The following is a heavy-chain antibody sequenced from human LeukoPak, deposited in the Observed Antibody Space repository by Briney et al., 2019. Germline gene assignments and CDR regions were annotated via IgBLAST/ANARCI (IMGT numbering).Heavy chain of an antibody. CDR1: GFTFDDYA. J-gene: IGHJ6*02. V-gene: IGHV3-9*01. CDR3: AKRDYHYYGMDV. Sequence: GGSLRLSCAASGFTFDDYAMHWVRQAPGKGLEWVSGISWNSGSIGYADSVKGRFTISRDNAKNSLYLQMNSLRAEDTALYYCAKRDYHYYGMDVWGQGTTVTVSS. CDR2: ISWNSGSI.